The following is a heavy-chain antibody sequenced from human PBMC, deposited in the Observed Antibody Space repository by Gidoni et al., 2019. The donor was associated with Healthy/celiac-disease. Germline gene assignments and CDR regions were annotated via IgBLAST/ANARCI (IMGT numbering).Heavy chain of an antibody. CDR2: IWNDGGKK. CDR1: GFTVSSYG. V-gene: IGHV3-33*01. CDR3: ARPRYGGTMYYFDY. J-gene: IGHJ4*02. Sequence: QVQLVESGGGVVQPGRSLRLSCSASGFTVSSYGMHWVRQAPGTGLEWVAVIWNDGGKKYYADSVKVRFTISRDNSKNTLYLQLNSLRAEDTAVYYYARPRYGGTMYYFDYCGQGTLVTVSS. D-gene: IGHD4-17*01.